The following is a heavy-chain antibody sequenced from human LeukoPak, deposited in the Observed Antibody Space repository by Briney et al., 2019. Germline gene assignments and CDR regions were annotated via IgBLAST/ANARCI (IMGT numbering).Heavy chain of an antibody. J-gene: IGHJ6*01. CDR3: VKGGHKLDIQTTHYYYGLDV. D-gene: IGHD5-12*01. CDR1: GFTLSDHW. CDR2: VESDASRT. Sequence: GGSLRLSCVASGFTLSDHWMYWVRQGPSRGLAHVSRVESDASRTTYADSVKGRFTISRDDAKNTMYLQMNSLRVEDTAVYYCVKGGHKLDIQTTHYYYGLDVWGRGPRSPSPQ. V-gene: IGHV3-74*03.